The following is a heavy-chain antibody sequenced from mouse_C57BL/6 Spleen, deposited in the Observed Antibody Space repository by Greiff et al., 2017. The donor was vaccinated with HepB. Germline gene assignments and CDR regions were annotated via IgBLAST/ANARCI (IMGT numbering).Heavy chain of an antibody. D-gene: IGHD2-5*01. V-gene: IGHV5-9-1*02. CDR2: ISSGGDYI. CDR1: GFTFSSYA. Sequence: DVMLVESGEGLVKPGGSLKLSCAASGFTFSSYAMSWVRQTPEKRLEWVAYISSGGDYIYYADTVKGRFTISRDNARNTLYLQMSSLKSEDTAMYYCTRVGGYSNYAMDYWGQGTSVTVSS. CDR3: TRVGGYSNYAMDY. J-gene: IGHJ4*01.